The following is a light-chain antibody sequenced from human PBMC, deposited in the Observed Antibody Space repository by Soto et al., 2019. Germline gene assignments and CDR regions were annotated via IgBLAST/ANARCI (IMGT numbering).Light chain of an antibody. CDR3: QPRNNWPWLT. CDR1: QSVKNY. Sequence: EIVLTQSPATLSLSPGERATLSCRASQSVKNYLAWYQRKPGQAPRLLIYDISYRATGIPARFSGSGSGADFTLTISSLEAEDFAVYDCQPRNNWPWLTFGGGTRGEIK. J-gene: IGKJ4*01. V-gene: IGKV3-11*01. CDR2: DIS.